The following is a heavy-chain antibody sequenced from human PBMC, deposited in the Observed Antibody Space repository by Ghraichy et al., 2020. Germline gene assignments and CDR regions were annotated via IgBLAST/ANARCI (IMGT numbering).Heavy chain of an antibody. Sequence: SETLSLTCAVYGGSFSGYYWSWIRQPPGKGLEWIGEINHSGSTNYNPSLKSRVTISVDTSRNQFSLKLSSVTAADTAVYYCAGSSFYGSGSYVDFDYWGQGTLVTVSS. D-gene: IGHD3-10*01. CDR2: INHSGST. CDR3: AGSSFYGSGSYVDFDY. J-gene: IGHJ4*02. CDR1: GGSFSGYY. V-gene: IGHV4-34*01.